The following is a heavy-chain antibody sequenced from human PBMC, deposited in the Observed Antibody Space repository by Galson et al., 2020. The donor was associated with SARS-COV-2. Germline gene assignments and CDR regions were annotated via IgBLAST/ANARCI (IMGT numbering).Heavy chain of an antibody. J-gene: IGHJ5*02. V-gene: IGHV2-5*02. CDR2: IYWDDDK. CDR1: GFSLSTSGVG. D-gene: IGHD3-9*01. CDR3: AHRADPYYDIFLPGWFDP. Sequence: SGPTLVKPTQTLTLTCTFSGFSLSTSGVGVGWIRQPPGKALEWLALIYWDDDKRYSPSLKSRLTITKDTSKNQVVLTMTNMDPVDTATYYCAHRADPYYDIFLPGWFDPWGQGTLVTVSS.